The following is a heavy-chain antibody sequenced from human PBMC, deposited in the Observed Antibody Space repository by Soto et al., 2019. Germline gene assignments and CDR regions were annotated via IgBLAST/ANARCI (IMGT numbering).Heavy chain of an antibody. CDR2: FMPIYAAP. CDR1: GGTFSTSA. J-gene: IGHJ6*02. D-gene: IGHD2-2*01. V-gene: IGHV1-69*05. CDR3: ARDKDRQQLGGNYFSVLDV. Sequence: QVQLMQSGAEVKKPGSSVKVSCKASGGTFSTSALSWVRQAAEAGLEWVGGFMPIYAAPDYAQKSQGRVTVSTEAATGTAYQELTSQTTQHTAVYYCARDKDRQQLGGNYFSVLDVWGQGTGITASS.